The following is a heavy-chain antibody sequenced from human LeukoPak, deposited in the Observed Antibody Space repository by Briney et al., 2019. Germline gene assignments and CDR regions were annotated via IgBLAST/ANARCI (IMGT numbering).Heavy chain of an antibody. D-gene: IGHD3-10*01. V-gene: IGHV3-30*18. J-gene: IGHJ3*02. CDR3: AKSLPYSRYRVQGYYAFDI. CDR2: ISYEGSNK. Sequence: PGRSLRLACAASGFTFSSYGMHWVRQAPGKGLEWVGVISYEGSNKYYADSVKGRFTISRDNSKNTLYLQMNSLRAEDTAVYYCAKSLPYSRYRVQGYYAFDIWGQGKMVTVSS. CDR1: GFTFSSYG.